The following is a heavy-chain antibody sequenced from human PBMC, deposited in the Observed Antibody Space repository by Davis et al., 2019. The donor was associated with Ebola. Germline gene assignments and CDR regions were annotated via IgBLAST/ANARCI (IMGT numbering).Heavy chain of an antibody. Sequence: GESLKISCAASGFTFSSYGMHWVRQAPGKGLEWVAVIWYDGSNKYYADSVKGRFTISRDNSKNTLYLQMNSLRAEDTAVYYCVRDRNYGRDNWFFDLWGRGTLVIVSP. J-gene: IGHJ2*01. V-gene: IGHV3-33*01. CDR3: VRDRNYGRDNWFFDL. CDR2: IWYDGSNK. CDR1: GFTFSSYG. D-gene: IGHD1-7*01.